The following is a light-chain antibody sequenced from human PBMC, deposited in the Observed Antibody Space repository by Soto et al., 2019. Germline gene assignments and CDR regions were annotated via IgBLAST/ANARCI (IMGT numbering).Light chain of an antibody. CDR1: QSVSSY. CDR2: EAS. V-gene: IGKV3-11*01. CDR3: QQRSDWPWT. J-gene: IGKJ1*01. Sequence: ELVLTQSPATLSLSPGERATLSCRASQSVSSYLAWYQQKPGQAPRLLMYEASNRATGIPARFSGGGSVTDFTLTISSLEPEDFAVYYCQQRSDWPWTFGQGTKVEMK.